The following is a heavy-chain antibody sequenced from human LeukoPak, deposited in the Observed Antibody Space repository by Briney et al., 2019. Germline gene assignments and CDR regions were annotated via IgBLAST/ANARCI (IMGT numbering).Heavy chain of an antibody. CDR2: IYTGGST. V-gene: IGHV4-4*07. CDR3: ARGINEIGYCSGGSCEYFDY. Sequence: SETLSLTCTVSGGSISSYYWSWIRQPAGKGLEWIGRIYTGGSTNYNPSLKSRVTMSVDTSRNQFSLKLSSVTAADTAVYYCARGINEIGYCSGGSCEYFDYWGQGTLVTVSS. J-gene: IGHJ4*02. D-gene: IGHD2-15*01. CDR1: GGSISSYY.